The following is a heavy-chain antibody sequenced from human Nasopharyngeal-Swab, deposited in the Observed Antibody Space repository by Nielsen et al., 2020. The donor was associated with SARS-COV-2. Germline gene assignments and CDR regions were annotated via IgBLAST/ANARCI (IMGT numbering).Heavy chain of an antibody. CDR1: GFTFSSYW. D-gene: IGHD5-12*01. V-gene: IGHV3-7*01. Sequence: GESLKISCAASGFTFSSYWMSWVRQAPGKGLEWVANIKQDGSEKYYVDFVKGRFTISRDNAKNSLYLQVNSLRAEDTAVYYCARDKDSGYELTPPLYWGQGTLVTVSS. CDR2: IKQDGSEK. J-gene: IGHJ4*02. CDR3: ARDKDSGYELTPPLY.